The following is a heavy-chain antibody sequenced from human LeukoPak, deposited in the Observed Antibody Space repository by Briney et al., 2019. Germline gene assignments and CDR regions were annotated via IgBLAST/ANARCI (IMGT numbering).Heavy chain of an antibody. CDR2: ISSLGSTI. CDR3: ARVRSIAAVTAWFDP. J-gene: IGHJ5*02. CDR1: GFTFSSYG. Sequence: GGSLRLSCKASGFTFSSYGMHWVRQAPGKGLEWVSYISSLGSTIYYADSVKGRFTISRDNAKNSLYLQMNSLRADDTAVYYCARVRSIAAVTAWFDPWGQGTLVTVSS. D-gene: IGHD6-13*01. V-gene: IGHV3-48*04.